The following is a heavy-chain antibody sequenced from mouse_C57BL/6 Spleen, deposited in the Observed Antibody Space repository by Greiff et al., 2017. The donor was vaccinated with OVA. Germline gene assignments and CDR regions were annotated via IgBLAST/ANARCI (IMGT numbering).Heavy chain of an antibody. CDR2: IDPENGDT. CDR3: TPITTVVAAPWYD. V-gene: IGHV14-4*01. J-gene: IGHJ4*01. D-gene: IGHD1-1*01. Sequence: EVQLQQSGAELVRPGASVKLSCTASGFNIKDDYMHWVKQRPEQGLEWIGWIDPENGDTEYDSKFQGKATITADTSSNTAYLQLSSLTSEYTAVYDCTPITTVVAAPWYDWGQGTSVTVSS. CDR1: GFNIKDDY.